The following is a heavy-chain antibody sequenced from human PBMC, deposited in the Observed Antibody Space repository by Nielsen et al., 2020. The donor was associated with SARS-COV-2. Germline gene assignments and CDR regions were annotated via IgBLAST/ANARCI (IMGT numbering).Heavy chain of an antibody. CDR2: IKQDGSEK. CDR3: ARDFRYYDFWSGYSDKAYFDY. J-gene: IGHJ4*02. V-gene: IGHV3-7*03. Sequence: GGSLRLSCAASGFTFSSYWMSWVRQAPGKGLEWVANIKQDGSEKYYVDSVKGRFTISRDNAKNSLYLQMNSLRAEDTAVYYCARDFRYYDFWSGYSDKAYFDYWGQGTLVTVSS. CDR1: GFTFSSYW. D-gene: IGHD3-3*01.